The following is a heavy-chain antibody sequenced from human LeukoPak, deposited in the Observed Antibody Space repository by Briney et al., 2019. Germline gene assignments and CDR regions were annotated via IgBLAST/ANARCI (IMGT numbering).Heavy chain of an antibody. J-gene: IGHJ4*02. V-gene: IGHV3-7*01. D-gene: IGHD5-24*01. CDR1: GFTFSNYW. CDR3: AREGRGGYNSARLYFDH. CDR2: IKQDGSEK. Sequence: PGGSPRLSCAASGFTFSNYWMTWVRRAPGKGLEWGANIKQDGSEKYYVDSVKGRFTISRDNAKYSLYLQMNSLRAEDTAVYYCAREGRGGYNSARLYFDHWGQGTLVTVSS.